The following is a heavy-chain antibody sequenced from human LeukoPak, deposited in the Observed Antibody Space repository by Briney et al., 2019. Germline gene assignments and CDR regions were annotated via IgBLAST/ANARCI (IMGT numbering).Heavy chain of an antibody. J-gene: IGHJ4*02. CDR1: GLTFSSYA. D-gene: IGHD4-17*01. V-gene: IGHV3-23*01. Sequence: RGSLRLSCAASGLTFSSYAMSWVRQAPGGGLEWVSLISGSGGSTYYADSVKGRFTISRDNSKNTLYLQMNSLRAEDTAVYYCAKDLYGDYNLDYWGQGTLVTVSS. CDR2: ISGSGGST. CDR3: AKDLYGDYNLDY.